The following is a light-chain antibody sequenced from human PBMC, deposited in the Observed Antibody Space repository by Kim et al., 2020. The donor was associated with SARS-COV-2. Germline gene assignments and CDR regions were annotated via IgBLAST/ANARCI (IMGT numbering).Light chain of an antibody. V-gene: IGLV3-21*03. Sequence: ATRKTARITCGGNNIGSKSVHWYQQKPGKAPVLVIYDDSDRPSGIPERFSGSNSGNTATLTISRVEAGDEADYYCQVWDSSSDHPVFGGGTQLTVL. CDR2: DDS. CDR1: NIGSKS. J-gene: IGLJ2*01. CDR3: QVWDSSSDHPV.